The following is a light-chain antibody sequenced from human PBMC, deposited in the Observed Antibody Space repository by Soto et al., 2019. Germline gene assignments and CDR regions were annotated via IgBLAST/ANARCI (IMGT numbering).Light chain of an antibody. CDR1: SSNIGNNY. V-gene: IGLV1-47*01. CDR2: RNN. CDR3: ASWDDSLNGSV. Sequence: QSVLTQPPSASVTPGQWVTISCSGSSSNIGNNYVFWYQQFPGMAPKLLIYRNNQRPSGVPDRFSGSKSGTSASLAIAGLRSEDESDYYCASWDDSLNGSVFGGGTKVTVL. J-gene: IGLJ3*02.